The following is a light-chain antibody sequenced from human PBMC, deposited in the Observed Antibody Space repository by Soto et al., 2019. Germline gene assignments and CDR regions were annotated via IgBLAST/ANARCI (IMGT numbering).Light chain of an antibody. CDR1: SSDVGSYNL. J-gene: IGLJ2*01. Sequence: QSALTQPASVSGSPGQSITISCTGTSSDVGSYNLVSWYQLHPGKAPKLMIYEGSERPSGVSNRFSGSKSGNTASLTISGLQAEDEADYYCCSYAGSSTLLFGGGTKLTVL. CDR2: EGS. CDR3: CSYAGSSTLL. V-gene: IGLV2-23*01.